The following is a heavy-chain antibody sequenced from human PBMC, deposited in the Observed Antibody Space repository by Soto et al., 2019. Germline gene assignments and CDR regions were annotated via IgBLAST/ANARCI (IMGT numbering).Heavy chain of an antibody. D-gene: IGHD2-2*01. V-gene: IGHV1-18*01. CDR3: ARDGVVVVPGANEAICYWFDP. J-gene: IGHJ5*02. CDR2: ISAYNGNT. Sequence: QVQLVQSGAEVKKPGASVKVSCKASGYTFTSYGISWVRQAPGQGLEWMGWISAYNGNTNYAQKLQGRVTMTTDTSASTAYMGLRGLRSDDTAVYYCARDGVVVVPGANEAICYWFDPWGQGTLVTVSS. CDR1: GYTFTSYG.